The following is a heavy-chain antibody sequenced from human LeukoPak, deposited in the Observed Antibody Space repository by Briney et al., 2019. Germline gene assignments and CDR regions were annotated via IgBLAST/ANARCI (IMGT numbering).Heavy chain of an antibody. V-gene: IGHV3-21*01. Sequence: KPGGSLRLSCAASGFTFSSYSMNWVRQAPGKGLEWVSSISSSSSYIYYADSVKGRFTISRDNAKNSLYLQMNSLRAEDTAVYYCARGYSSGYYYPTEYFQHWGQGTLVTVSS. CDR3: ARGYSSGYYYPTEYFQH. D-gene: IGHD3-22*01. CDR2: ISSSSSYI. J-gene: IGHJ1*01. CDR1: GFTFSSYS.